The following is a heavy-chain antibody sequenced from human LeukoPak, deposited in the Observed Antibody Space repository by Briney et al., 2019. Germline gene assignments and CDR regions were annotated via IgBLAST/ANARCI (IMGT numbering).Heavy chain of an antibody. D-gene: IGHD6-13*01. V-gene: IGHV4-34*01. CDR2: INHSGST. Sequence: SETLSLTCAVYGGSFSGYYWSWIRQPPGKGLEWIGEINHSGSTNYNPSLKSRVTISVDTSKNQFSLKLSSVTAADTAVYYCARDWRPGIAAAGRQNWFDPWGQGTLVTVSS. CDR3: ARDWRPGIAAAGRQNWFDP. J-gene: IGHJ5*02. CDR1: GGSFSGYY.